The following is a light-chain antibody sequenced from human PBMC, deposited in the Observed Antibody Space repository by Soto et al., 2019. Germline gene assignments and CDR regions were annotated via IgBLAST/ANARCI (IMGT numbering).Light chain of an antibody. CDR1: QSLSSS. CDR2: DAS. CDR3: QQRSNWPLS. V-gene: IGKV3-11*01. Sequence: EIVLTQSPVTLSLSPGERATLSCRASQSLSSSLAWYQQKPGQAPRLLIYDASNRATGIPARFSGSGSETDFNLTVSSLEPEDFAVYYCQQRSNWPLSFGAGTKVEIK. J-gene: IGKJ4*01.